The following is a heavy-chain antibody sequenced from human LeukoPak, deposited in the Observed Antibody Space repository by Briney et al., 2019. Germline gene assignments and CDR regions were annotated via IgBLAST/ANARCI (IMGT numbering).Heavy chain of an antibody. CDR3: ARAPPTLNWFDP. J-gene: IGHJ5*02. Sequence: SVKVSCKASGYTFTGYYMHWVRQAPGQGLEWMGGIIPIFGTANYAQKFQGRVTITADKSTSTAYMELSSLRSEDTAVYYCARAPPTLNWFDPWGQGTLVTVSS. V-gene: IGHV1-69*06. CDR1: GYTFTGYY. CDR2: IIPIFGTA.